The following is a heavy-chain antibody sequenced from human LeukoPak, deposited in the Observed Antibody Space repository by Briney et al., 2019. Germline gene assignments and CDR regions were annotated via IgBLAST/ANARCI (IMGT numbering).Heavy chain of an antibody. CDR2: ISGSGVNT. J-gene: IGHJ4*02. D-gene: IGHD3-10*01. V-gene: IGHV3-23*01. CDR3: AKSLSSRGLIIPKTTRYFDY. CDR1: GFTFNSYG. Sequence: GGSLGLSCAASGFTFNSYGLSWVRQAPGKGLEWVSAISGSGVNTYYADSVMGRFTISRDNPKNTLYLQMNSLRAEDTAVYYCAKSLSSRGLIIPKTTRYFDYWAQGTLVTVSS.